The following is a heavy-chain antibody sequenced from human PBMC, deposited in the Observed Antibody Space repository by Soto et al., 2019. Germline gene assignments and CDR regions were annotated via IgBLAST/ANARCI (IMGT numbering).Heavy chain of an antibody. CDR2: ISGSGGST. V-gene: IGHV3-23*01. CDR1: GFTFSSYA. Sequence: EVQLLESGGGLVQPGGSLRLSCAASGFTFSSYAMSWVRQAPGKRLEWVSAISGSGGSTYYADSVKGRFTISRDNSKNTLYLQMNSLRAEDTAVYYCAKDLPYSSGWYDSGIDYWGQGTLVTVSS. CDR3: AKDLPYSSGWYDSGIDY. D-gene: IGHD6-19*01. J-gene: IGHJ4*02.